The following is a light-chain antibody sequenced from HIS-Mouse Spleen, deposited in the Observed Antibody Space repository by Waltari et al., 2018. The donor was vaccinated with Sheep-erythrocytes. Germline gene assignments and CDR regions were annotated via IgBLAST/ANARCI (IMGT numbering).Light chain of an antibody. V-gene: IGLV3-1*01. CDR3: QAWDSSNVV. CDR2: QDS. CDR1: KLGDQY. Sequence: SYELTQPPSVSVSPGQTASIPCSGDKLGDQYACWYQQKPGQSPVLVIYQDSKRPSGIPERFSGSNSGNTATLTISGTQAMDEADYYCQAWDSSNVVFGGGTKLTVL. J-gene: IGLJ2*01.